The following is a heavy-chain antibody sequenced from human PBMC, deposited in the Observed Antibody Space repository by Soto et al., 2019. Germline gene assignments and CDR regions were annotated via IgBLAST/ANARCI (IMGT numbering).Heavy chain of an antibody. V-gene: IGHV4-31*03. CDR1: GGSISSGGYY. D-gene: IGHD3-10*01. CDR2: IYYSGST. Sequence: SETLSLTCTVSGGSISSGGYYWSWIRQHPGKGLVWIGYIYYSGSTYYNPSLKSRVTISVDTSKNQFSLKLSSVTAADTAVYYCARGSSGYYGSGDYFDYWGQGTLVTVSS. J-gene: IGHJ4*02. CDR3: ARGSSGYYGSGDYFDY.